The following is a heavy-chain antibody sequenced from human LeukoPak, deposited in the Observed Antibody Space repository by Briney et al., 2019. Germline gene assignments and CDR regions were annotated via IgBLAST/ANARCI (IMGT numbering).Heavy chain of an antibody. V-gene: IGHV3-48*04. Sequence: GGSLRLSCAASGFTFSSYSMNWVRQAPGKGLEWVSYISSSSSTIYYADSVKGRFTISRDNAKNSLYLQMNSLRAEDTAVYYCARALPYCSGGSCYPRWFDPWGQGTLVTVSS. D-gene: IGHD2-15*01. J-gene: IGHJ5*02. CDR2: ISSSSSTI. CDR3: ARALPYCSGGSCYPRWFDP. CDR1: GFTFSSYS.